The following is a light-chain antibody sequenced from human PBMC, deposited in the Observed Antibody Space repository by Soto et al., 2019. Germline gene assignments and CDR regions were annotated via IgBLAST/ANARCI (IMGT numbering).Light chain of an antibody. V-gene: IGLV2-23*01. CDR1: SSDIGSYNL. Sequence: QSALTQPGSVSGSPGQSITISCSGTSSDIGSYNLVSWYQQHPGKAPKVIIFEGSRLPSGVSSRFSGSKSGNTASLTISGLRPEDEADYSCSSYAGSNVLVVFGGGTKVTVL. CDR2: EGS. CDR3: SSYAGSNVLVV. J-gene: IGLJ2*01.